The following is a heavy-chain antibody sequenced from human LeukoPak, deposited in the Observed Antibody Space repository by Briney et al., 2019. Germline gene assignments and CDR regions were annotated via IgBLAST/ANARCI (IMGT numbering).Heavy chain of an antibody. CDR1: GFTFSSYW. D-gene: IGHD6-25*01. Sequence: GGSLRLSCAASGFTFSSYWMSWVRQAPGKGLEWVANIKQDGSEKYYVDSVKGRFTISRDNAKNSLYLQMNSLRAEDTAVYYWASIIAAALYFDLWGRGTVVTVSS. CDR2: IKQDGSEK. CDR3: ASIIAAALYFDL. V-gene: IGHV3-7*01. J-gene: IGHJ2*01.